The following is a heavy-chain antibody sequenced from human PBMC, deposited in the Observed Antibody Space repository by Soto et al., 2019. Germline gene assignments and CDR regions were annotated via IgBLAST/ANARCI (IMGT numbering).Heavy chain of an antibody. V-gene: IGHV3-30-3*01. J-gene: IGHJ4*02. Sequence: GGSLRLSCAASGFTFSSYAMHWVRQAPGKGLEWVAVISYDGSNKYYADSVKGRFTISRDNSKNTLYLQMNSLRAEDTAVYYCAVLWFGEPMYYFDYWGQGTLVTVSS. D-gene: IGHD3-10*01. CDR2: ISYDGSNK. CDR1: GFTFSSYA. CDR3: AVLWFGEPMYYFDY.